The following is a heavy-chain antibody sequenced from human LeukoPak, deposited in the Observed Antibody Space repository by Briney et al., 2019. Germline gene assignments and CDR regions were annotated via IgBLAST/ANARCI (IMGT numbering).Heavy chain of an antibody. J-gene: IGHJ6*03. CDR2: INHGGST. D-gene: IGHD2-2*01. CDR1: GRSFSGYY. CDR3: ARGLQLPYYYYYYMDV. V-gene: IGHV4-34*01. Sequence: SETLSLTCAVYGRSFSGYYWSWIRQPPGKGLEWIGEINHGGSTNYNPSLKSRVTISVDTSKNQFSLKLSSVTAADTAVYYCARGLQLPYYYYYYMDVWGKGTTVTVSS.